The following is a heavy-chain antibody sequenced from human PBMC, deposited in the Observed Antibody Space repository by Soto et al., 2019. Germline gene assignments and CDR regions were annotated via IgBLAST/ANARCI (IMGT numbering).Heavy chain of an antibody. V-gene: IGHV4-59*08. CDR1: GGSISSYY. Sequence: QVQLQESGPGLVKPSETLSLTCTVSGGSISSYYWSWIRQPPGKGLEWIGYIYYSGSTNHNPSLKSRVTISVATAKIQFSLKLSSVTAADTGVYYCARRWGYAFDIWGQGTMVTVSS. D-gene: IGHD1-26*01. CDR3: ARRWGYAFDI. CDR2: IYYSGST. J-gene: IGHJ3*02.